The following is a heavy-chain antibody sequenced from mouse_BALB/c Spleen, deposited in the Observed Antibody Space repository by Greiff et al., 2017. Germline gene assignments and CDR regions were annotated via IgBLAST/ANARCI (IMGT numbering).Heavy chain of an antibody. Sequence: EVKVEESGGGLVKLGGSLKLSCAASGFTFSSYYMSWVRQTPEKRLELVAAINSNGGSTYYPDTVKGRFTISRDNAKNTLYLQMSSLKSEDTALYYCARWGYDAMDYWGQGTSVTVSS. CDR1: GFTFSSYY. CDR3: ARWGYDAMDY. CDR2: INSNGGST. V-gene: IGHV5-6-2*01. J-gene: IGHJ4*01.